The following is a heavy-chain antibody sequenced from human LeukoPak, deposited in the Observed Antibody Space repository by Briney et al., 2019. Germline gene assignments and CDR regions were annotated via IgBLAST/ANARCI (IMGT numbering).Heavy chain of an antibody. J-gene: IGHJ4*02. CDR3: ARLLNYDDLDY. Sequence: GESLTVSSKGSGYSFTTYWIGWVRQMPGKGLEWMGIIYPGDSDTRYSPSFQGQVTISADKSISTAYLQWSSLKASDTAMYYCARLLNYDDLDYWGQGTLVTVSS. CDR1: GYSFTTYW. D-gene: IGHD3-22*01. CDR2: IYPGDSDT. V-gene: IGHV5-51*01.